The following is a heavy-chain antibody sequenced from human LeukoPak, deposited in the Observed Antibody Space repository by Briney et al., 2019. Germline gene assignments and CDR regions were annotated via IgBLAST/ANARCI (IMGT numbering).Heavy chain of an antibody. CDR3: ARVTLYSKSFDY. D-gene: IGHD4-11*01. Sequence: SETLSLTCTVSGYSISSGYYWGWIRQPPGKGLEWIGSIYHSGSTYYNPSLKSRVTISVDTFKNQFSLKLSSVTAADTAVYYCARVTLYSKSFDYWGQGTLVTVSS. V-gene: IGHV4-38-2*02. CDR1: GYSISSGYY. J-gene: IGHJ4*02. CDR2: IYHSGST.